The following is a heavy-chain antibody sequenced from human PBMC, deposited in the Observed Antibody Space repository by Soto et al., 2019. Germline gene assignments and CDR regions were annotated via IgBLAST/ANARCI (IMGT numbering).Heavy chain of an antibody. V-gene: IGHV4-59*01. CDR3: ASSSGSYSGYYFDY. J-gene: IGHJ4*02. D-gene: IGHD1-26*01. CDR2: IYYSGST. Sequence: SETLSLTCTVSGGSISSYYWSWIRQPPGKGLEWIGYIYYSGSTNYNPSLKSRVTISVDTSKNQFSLKLSSVTAADTAVYYCASSSGSYSGYYFDYWGQGTLVTVSS. CDR1: GGSISSYY.